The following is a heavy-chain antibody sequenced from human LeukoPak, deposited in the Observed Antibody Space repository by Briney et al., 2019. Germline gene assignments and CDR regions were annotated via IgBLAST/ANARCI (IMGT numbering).Heavy chain of an antibody. V-gene: IGHV1-18*01. D-gene: IGHD2-21*02. Sequence: KLQGRVTMITDTSTSTAYMELRSLRSDDTAVYYCARPRPFCGGDCYLDYWGQGTLVTVSS. J-gene: IGHJ4*02. CDR3: ARPRPFCGGDCYLDY.